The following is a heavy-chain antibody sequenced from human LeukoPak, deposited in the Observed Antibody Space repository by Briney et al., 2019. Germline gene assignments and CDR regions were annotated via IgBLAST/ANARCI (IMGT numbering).Heavy chain of an antibody. Sequence: GGSLRLSCAASGFTLSSYAMHWVRQAPGKGLEWVAVISYDGSNKYYADSVKGRFTISRDNSKNTLYLQMNSLRAEDTAVYYCARDSGWFGEFFFDYWGQGTLVTVSS. J-gene: IGHJ4*02. CDR1: GFTLSSYA. CDR3: ARDSGWFGEFFFDY. V-gene: IGHV3-30-3*01. CDR2: ISYDGSNK. D-gene: IGHD3-10*01.